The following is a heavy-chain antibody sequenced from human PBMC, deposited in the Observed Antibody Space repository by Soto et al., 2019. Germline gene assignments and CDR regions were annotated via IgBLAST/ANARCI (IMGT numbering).Heavy chain of an antibody. J-gene: IGHJ4*02. CDR3: ASPATYYYESSGFDY. Sequence: QVQLVQSGAEVKKPGASVKVSCKASGYTFTSYAMHWVRQAPGQRLEWMGWINAGNGNTKYSQKFQGRVTITRDTSASTAYMELSSLRSEDTAVYYCASPATYYYESSGFDYWGQGTLVTVSS. V-gene: IGHV1-3*01. D-gene: IGHD3-22*01. CDR2: INAGNGNT. CDR1: GYTFTSYA.